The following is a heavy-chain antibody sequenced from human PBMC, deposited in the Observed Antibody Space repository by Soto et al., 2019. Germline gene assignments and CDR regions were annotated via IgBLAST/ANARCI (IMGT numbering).Heavy chain of an antibody. CDR1: GGSISSGGYY. CDR2: IYYSGST. Sequence: QVQLQESGPGLVKPSQTLSLTCTVSGGSISSGGYYWSWIRQHPGKGLEWIGYIYYSGSTYYNPSLKSRVTISVDTSKNQFSLKLSSVTAAYTAVYYCARALGYSYGYYFDYWGQGTLVTVSS. D-gene: IGHD5-18*01. CDR3: ARALGYSYGYYFDY. V-gene: IGHV4-31*03. J-gene: IGHJ4*02.